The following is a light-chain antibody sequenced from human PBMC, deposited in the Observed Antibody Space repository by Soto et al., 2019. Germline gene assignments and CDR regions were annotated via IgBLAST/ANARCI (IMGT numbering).Light chain of an antibody. Sequence: EIVLTQSPATLSLSPGERATLSCRASQSVSRYLAWYQQKPGQAPRLLIYGASNRATGIPDRFSGSGSGTDFTLTISRLEPEDFAVIYCQQYGSSGTFGQGTKVDIK. CDR2: GAS. CDR1: QSVSRY. CDR3: QQYGSSGT. J-gene: IGKJ1*01. V-gene: IGKV3-20*01.